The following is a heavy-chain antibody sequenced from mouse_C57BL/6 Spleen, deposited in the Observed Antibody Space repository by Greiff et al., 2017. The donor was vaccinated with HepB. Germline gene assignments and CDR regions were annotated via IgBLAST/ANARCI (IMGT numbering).Heavy chain of an antibody. CDR2: IYWDDDK. J-gene: IGHJ3*01. CDR3: ARSYSNYEVFAY. V-gene: IGHV8-12*01. Sequence: QVTLKVCGPGILQSSQPLSLTCSFSGFSLSTSGMGVSWIRQPSGKGLEWLAHIYWDDDKRYNPSLKSRLTISKDTSRNQVFLKITSVDTADTATYYCARSYSNYEVFAYWGQGTLVTVSA. D-gene: IGHD2-5*01. CDR1: GFSLSTSGMG.